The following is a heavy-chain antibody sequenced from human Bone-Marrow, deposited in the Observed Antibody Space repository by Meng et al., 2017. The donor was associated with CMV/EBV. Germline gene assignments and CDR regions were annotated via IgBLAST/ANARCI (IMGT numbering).Heavy chain of an antibody. V-gene: IGHV4-59*01. Sequence: SETLSLTCTVSGGSISSYYWSWIRQPPGKGLEWIGYIYYSGSTNYNPSLKSRVTISVDTSKNQFSLKLSSVTAADTAVYYCARDRYYDFWSGPSQGMDVWGQGTTVTGSS. J-gene: IGHJ6*01. CDR2: IYYSGST. D-gene: IGHD3-3*01. CDR3: ARDRYYDFWSGPSQGMDV. CDR1: GGSISSYY.